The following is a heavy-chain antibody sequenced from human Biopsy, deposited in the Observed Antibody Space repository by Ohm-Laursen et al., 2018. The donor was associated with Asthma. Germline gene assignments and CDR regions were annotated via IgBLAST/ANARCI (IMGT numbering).Heavy chain of an antibody. D-gene: IGHD3-10*01. Sequence: SSVKVSCKSSGYTFNSASITWVRQASGQGLEWMGWISVYNGNTKVAQKLQDRVTMITDTSTSTAYMELRSLRSDDTAVYFCARAVDYSHYYGIDVWGQGTTVTVS. J-gene: IGHJ6*02. CDR1: GYTFNSAS. CDR2: ISVYNGNT. V-gene: IGHV1-18*01. CDR3: ARAVDYSHYYGIDV.